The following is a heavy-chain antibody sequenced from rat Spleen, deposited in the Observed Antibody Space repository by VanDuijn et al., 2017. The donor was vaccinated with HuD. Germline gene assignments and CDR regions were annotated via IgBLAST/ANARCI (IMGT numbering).Heavy chain of an antibody. CDR1: GFTFSHYD. D-gene: IGHD1-9*01. CDR3: VREDLGINY. CDR2: ITPGGDNS. V-gene: IGHV5-25*01. J-gene: IGHJ2*01. Sequence: EVQLVESGGGLVQPGRSMKLSCAASGFTFSHYDMAWVRQAPKKGLEWVASITPGGDNSYYRDSVKGRFTISRDDAKSTLYLQMDSLRSEDTAIYYCVREDLGINYWGQGVMVTVSS.